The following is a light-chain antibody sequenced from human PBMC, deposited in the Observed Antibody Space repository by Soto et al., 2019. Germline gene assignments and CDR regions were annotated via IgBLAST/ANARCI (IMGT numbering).Light chain of an antibody. J-gene: IGLJ2*01. CDR2: LEGSGTY. CDR3: ENWDSNTRV. Sequence: QLVLTQSSSASASLGSSVKLTCTLSSGHISYIIAWHQQQPGEAPRYLMKLEGSGTYNKGSGVPDRFSGSSSGADRYLTISNLQFEYEADYYCENWDSNTRVFGGGTKLTVL. V-gene: IGLV4-60*02. CDR1: SGHISYI.